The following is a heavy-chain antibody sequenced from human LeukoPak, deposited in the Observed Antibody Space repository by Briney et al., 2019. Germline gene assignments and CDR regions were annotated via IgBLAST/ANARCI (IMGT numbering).Heavy chain of an antibody. J-gene: IGHJ4*02. CDR2: IYYSGSI. CDR3: ARNYYGSGSYYKEI. CDR1: GGSISSGDYY. V-gene: IGHV4-30-4*01. Sequence: PSETLSLTCTVSGGSISSGDYYWSWIRQPPGKGLEWIGYIYYSGSIYYNPSLKSRVTISVDTSRNQFSLKLSSVTAADTAVYYCARNYYGSGSYYKEIWGQGTLVTVSS. D-gene: IGHD3-10*01.